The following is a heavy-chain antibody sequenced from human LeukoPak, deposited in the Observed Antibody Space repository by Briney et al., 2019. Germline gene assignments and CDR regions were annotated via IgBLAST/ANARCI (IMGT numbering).Heavy chain of an antibody. D-gene: IGHD1-26*01. CDR3: AKGGKWDVTPFDY. V-gene: IGHV3-23*01. CDR1: GFTFTSYS. CDR2: ISGGGSST. Sequence: GGSLRLSCAASGFTFTSYSMNWVRQAPGKGLEWVSTISGGGSSTYYADSVKGRFTISRDNSKNTLYLQVNSLRAEDTAVYYCAKGGKWDVTPFDYWGQGTLVTVSS. J-gene: IGHJ4*02.